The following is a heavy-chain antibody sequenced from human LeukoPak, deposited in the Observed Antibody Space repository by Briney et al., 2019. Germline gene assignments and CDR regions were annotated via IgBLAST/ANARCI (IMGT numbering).Heavy chain of an antibody. CDR2: IKQDGSEK. J-gene: IGHJ6*03. CDR3: ARDQEGQQLVYYYYYMDV. CDR1: GFTFSSYS. Sequence: GGSLRLSCAASGFTFSSYSMNWVRQAPGKGLEWVANIKQDGSEKYYVDSVKGRFTISRDNAKNSLYLQMNSLRAEDTAVYYCARDQEGQQLVYYYYYMDVWGKGTTVTVSS. D-gene: IGHD6-13*01. V-gene: IGHV3-7*01.